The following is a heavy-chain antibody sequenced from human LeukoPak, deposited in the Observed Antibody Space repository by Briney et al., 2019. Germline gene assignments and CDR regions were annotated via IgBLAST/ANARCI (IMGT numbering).Heavy chain of an antibody. CDR1: GYTFTSYG. V-gene: IGHV1-18*01. CDR3: ARGGVPVLRFLEWFPVRYYYYYMDV. J-gene: IGHJ6*03. Sequence: RASVKVSCKASGYTFTSYGISWVRQAPGQGLEWMGWISAYNGNTNYAQKLQGRVTMTTDTSTSTAYMELRSLRSDDTAVYYCARGGVPVLRFLEWFPVRYYYYYMDVWGKGTTVTVSS. D-gene: IGHD3-3*01. CDR2: ISAYNGNT.